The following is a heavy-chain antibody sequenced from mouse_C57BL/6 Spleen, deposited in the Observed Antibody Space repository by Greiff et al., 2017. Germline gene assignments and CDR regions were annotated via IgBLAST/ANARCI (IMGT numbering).Heavy chain of an antibody. D-gene: IGHD2-4*01. V-gene: IGHV5-17*01. Sequence: EVKVEESGGGLVKPGGSLKLSCAASGFTFSDYGMHWVRQAPEKGLEWVAYISSGSSTIYYADTVKGRFTISRDNAKNTLFLQMTSLRSEDTAMYYCARYDYDNYFDYWGQGTTLTVSS. J-gene: IGHJ2*01. CDR1: GFTFSDYG. CDR2: ISSGSSTI. CDR3: ARYDYDNYFDY.